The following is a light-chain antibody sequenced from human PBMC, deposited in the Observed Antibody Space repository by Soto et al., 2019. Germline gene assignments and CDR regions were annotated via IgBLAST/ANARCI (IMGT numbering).Light chain of an antibody. CDR2: GAS. CDR3: PQYCSSPPWT. J-gene: IGKJ1*01. V-gene: IGKV3-20*01. CDR1: QSVSSSY. Sequence: EIVLTQSPGTLSLSPGERATLSCRASQSVSSSYLAWYQQKPGQAPRLLIYGASSRATGIPDRFSGSGSGTDFTITISRLEPEDFAVYYWPQYCSSPPWTFGQGTKVEIK.